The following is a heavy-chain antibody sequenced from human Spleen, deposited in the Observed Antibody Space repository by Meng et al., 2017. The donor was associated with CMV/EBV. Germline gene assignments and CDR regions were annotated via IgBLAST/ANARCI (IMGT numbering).Heavy chain of an antibody. J-gene: IGHJ4*02. D-gene: IGHD4-17*01. CDR1: GGSISSNSYY. CDR3: ARAYGDYVLEDY. CDR2: IRYSGST. Sequence: SETLSLTCTVSGGSISSNSYYWGWIRQPPGKGLEWIGSIRYSGSTYYNPSLKSRVTISVDTSKNQFSLKLSSVTAADTAVYYCARAYGDYVLEDYWGQGTLVTVSS. V-gene: IGHV4-39*07.